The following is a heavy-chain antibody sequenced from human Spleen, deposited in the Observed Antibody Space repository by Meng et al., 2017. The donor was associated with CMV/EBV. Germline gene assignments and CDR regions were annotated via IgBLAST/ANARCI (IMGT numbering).Heavy chain of an antibody. CDR1: GYTFTSYG. V-gene: IGHV1-18*01. Sequence: QVPLVQAGAGVKKPGASVKVSCKASGYTFTSYGISWVRQAPGQGLEWMGWISAYNGNTNYAQKLQGRVTMTTDTSTSTAYMELRSLRSDDTAVYYCAREDTAMVTQELKNWGQGPLVTVSS. CDR3: AREDTAMVTQELKN. J-gene: IGHJ4*02. CDR2: ISAYNGNT. D-gene: IGHD5-18*01.